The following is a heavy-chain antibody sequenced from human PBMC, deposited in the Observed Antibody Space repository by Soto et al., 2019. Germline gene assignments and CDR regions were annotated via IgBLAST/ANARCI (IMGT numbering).Heavy chain of an antibody. V-gene: IGHV3-23*01. J-gene: IGHJ4*02. CDR3: AKASSRGYSYPFDY. CDR2: ISGSGGST. D-gene: IGHD5-18*01. CDR1: GFTFSSYA. Sequence: EVQLLESGGGLVQPGGSLRLSCAASGFTFSSYAMSWVRQAPRKGLEWVSAISGSGGSTYYADSVKGRFTISRANSKNTLYLQMNSLRAEDTAVYYCAKASSRGYSYPFDYWGQGTLVTVSS.